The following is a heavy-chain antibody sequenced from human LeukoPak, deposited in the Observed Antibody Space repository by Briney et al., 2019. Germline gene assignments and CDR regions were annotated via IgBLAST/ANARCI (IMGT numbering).Heavy chain of an antibody. CDR3: ARPVVAGNFDY. CDR1: GYTFTSYG. CDR2: ISGYSGNT. V-gene: IGHV1-18*01. D-gene: IGHD6-19*01. Sequence: APVKVSCKTSGYTFTSYGISWVRQAPGQGLEWMGWISGYSGNTNYAQKYQGRVTMTTDTSTTTAYMELRSLRSDDTAVYYCARPVVAGNFDYWGQGTLVTVSS. J-gene: IGHJ4*02.